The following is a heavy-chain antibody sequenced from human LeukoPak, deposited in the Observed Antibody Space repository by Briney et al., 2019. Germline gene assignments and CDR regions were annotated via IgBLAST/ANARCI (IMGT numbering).Heavy chain of an antibody. D-gene: IGHD2-15*01. CDR2: ISSSSSYI. V-gene: IGHV3-21*01. Sequence: GGSLRLSCAASGFTFSSYSMNWVRQAPGKGLEWVSSISSSSSYIYYADSVKGRFTISRDNAKNSLYLQMNSLRAEDTAVYYCARDLMGGPEAFDIWGQGTMVTVSS. J-gene: IGHJ3*02. CDR3: ARDLMGGPEAFDI. CDR1: GFTFSSYS.